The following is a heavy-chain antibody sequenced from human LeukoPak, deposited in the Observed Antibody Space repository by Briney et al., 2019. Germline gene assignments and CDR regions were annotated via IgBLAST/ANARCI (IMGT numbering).Heavy chain of an antibody. V-gene: IGHV1-69*13. Sequence: SVKVSCKASGGTFSSYAISWVRLAPGQGLEWMGGIIPIFGTANYPQKFQGRVTITADESTSTAYMELSSLRSEDTAVCYCARSGGECGGDCYSDFQHWGQGTLVTVSS. D-gene: IGHD2-21*02. CDR2: IIPIFGTA. J-gene: IGHJ1*01. CDR1: GGTFSSYA. CDR3: ARSGGECGGDCYSDFQH.